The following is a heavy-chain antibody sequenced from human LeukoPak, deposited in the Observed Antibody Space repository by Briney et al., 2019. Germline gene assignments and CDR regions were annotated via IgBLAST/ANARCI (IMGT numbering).Heavy chain of an antibody. J-gene: IGHJ4*02. D-gene: IGHD3-10*01. CDR2: IIPILGIA. CDR3: ARARGVRGATMELDY. V-gene: IGHV1-69*04. CDR1: GYTFTSYD. Sequence: WASVKVSCKASGYTFTSYDISWVRQAPGQGLEWMGRIIPILGIANYAQKFQGRVTITADKSTSTAYMELSSLRSEDTAVYYCARARGVRGATMELDYWGQGTLVTVSS.